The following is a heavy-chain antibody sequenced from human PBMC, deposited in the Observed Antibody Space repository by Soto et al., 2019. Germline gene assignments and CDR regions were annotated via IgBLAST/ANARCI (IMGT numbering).Heavy chain of an antibody. Sequence: QVQLQESGPGLVKPSETLSLTCAVSGGPITTTTWWAWVRLPPGKGLEWIGELHHDGTTDYNPSLESLITMSLDKSNNHVSLKLTSVTAADTDIYYCATETISYTWGVWGRGTTVTVSS. CDR3: ATETISYTWGV. D-gene: IGHD3-16*01. CDR1: GGPITTTTW. J-gene: IGHJ6*02. V-gene: IGHV4-4*02. CDR2: LHHDGTT.